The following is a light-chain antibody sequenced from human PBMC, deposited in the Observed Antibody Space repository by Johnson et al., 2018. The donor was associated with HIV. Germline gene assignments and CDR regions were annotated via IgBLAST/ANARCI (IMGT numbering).Light chain of an antibody. V-gene: IGLV1-51*02. CDR2: KND. J-gene: IGLJ1*01. CDR3: GTWDTSLTTGGV. CDR1: NSNIGNNY. Sequence: QSMLTQPPSVSAAPGQKVTISCSGSNSNIGNNYVSWYQLLPGTAPKILIYKNDKRPSGIPDRFSGSKSGTSATLGITGIQTGDEADYYCGTWDTSLTTGGVFGTGTKVTVL.